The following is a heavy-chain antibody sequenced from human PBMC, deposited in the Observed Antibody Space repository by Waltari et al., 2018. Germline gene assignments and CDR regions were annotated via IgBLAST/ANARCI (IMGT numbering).Heavy chain of an antibody. CDR2: ISSSSSYI. CDR3: ARGYLGYRPGGGGFDY. J-gene: IGHJ4*02. CDR1: GSTFSTSS. Sequence: EVHLVESGGGLVKPGGSLRLSCAASGSTFSTSSMSWVRQAPGKGREWVSSISSSSSYIYYADSVKGRFTISRDNAKNSLYLQMNSLRAEDTAVYYCARGYLGYRPGGGGFDYWGQGTLVTVSS. D-gene: IGHD5-18*01. V-gene: IGHV3-21*01.